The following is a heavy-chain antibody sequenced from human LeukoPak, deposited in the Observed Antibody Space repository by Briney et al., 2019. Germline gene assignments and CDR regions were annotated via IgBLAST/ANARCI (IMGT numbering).Heavy chain of an antibody. CDR2: ISGSGGST. D-gene: IGHD3-3*01. CDR3: ARDGYGGYDFWSGLRPYYFDY. V-gene: IGHV3-23*01. J-gene: IGHJ4*02. Sequence: GGSLKLSCAASGFTFSSFAMSWVRQAPGKGLEWVSTISGSGGSTYYADPVKGRFTISRDNSKNTLYLQMNSLRAEDTAVYYCARDGYGGYDFWSGLRPYYFDYWGQGTLVTVSS. CDR1: GFTFSSFA.